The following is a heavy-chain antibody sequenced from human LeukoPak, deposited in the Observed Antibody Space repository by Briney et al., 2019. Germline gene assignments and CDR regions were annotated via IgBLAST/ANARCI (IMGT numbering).Heavy chain of an antibody. D-gene: IGHD1-26*01. CDR2: INPNSGGT. CDR3: ASLVGATYFQQ. V-gene: IGHV1-2*02. J-gene: IGHJ1*01. CDR1: GYTLTGFY. Sequence: GASVKVSCKASGYTLTGFYIHWVRQAPGQGLEWMGWINPNSGGTNYAQKFQGRVTMTRDTSISTAYMELSRLRSDDTAVYYCASLVGATYFQQWGQGTLVTVSS.